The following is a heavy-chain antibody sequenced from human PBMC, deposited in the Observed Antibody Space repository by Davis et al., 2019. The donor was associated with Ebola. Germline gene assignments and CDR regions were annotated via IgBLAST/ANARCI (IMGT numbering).Heavy chain of an antibody. CDR2: IFPGDSYT. J-gene: IGHJ3*02. CDR3: AKGRGPYRRGDAFDI. D-gene: IGHD1-26*01. Sequence: GESLKISCKASGYKFTDYWIGWVRQKPGKGLEWMGIIFPGDSYTRYSPSFQGQVTIPADKSITTVYLQWSSLEASDTAMYFCAKGRGPYRRGDAFDIWGRGTMVTVSS. V-gene: IGHV5-51*01. CDR1: GYKFTDYW.